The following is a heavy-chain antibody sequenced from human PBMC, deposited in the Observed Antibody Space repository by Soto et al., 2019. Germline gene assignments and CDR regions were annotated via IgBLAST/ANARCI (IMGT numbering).Heavy chain of an antibody. CDR2: INSDGSTT. CDR3: ARDAYYDMGV. J-gene: IGHJ6*02. Sequence: EVQLVESGGGLVQPGGSLRLSCVGSGFTFSTYWMRWVRQAPGKGLVWVSRINSDGSTTNYADSVKGRFTISRDNAKNTLYLQMNSLRAEDTAVYYCARDAYYDMGVWGRGTTVTVSS. CDR1: GFTFSTYW. V-gene: IGHV3-74*01.